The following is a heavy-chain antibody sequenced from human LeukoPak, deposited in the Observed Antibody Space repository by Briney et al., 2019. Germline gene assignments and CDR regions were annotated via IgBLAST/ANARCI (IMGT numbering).Heavy chain of an antibody. CDR1: GYTFTGYY. V-gene: IGHV1-69*13. CDR3: ARDWPYYYDSSGYYEHVDY. Sequence: GASVKVSCKASGYTFTGYYMHWVRQAPGQGLEWMGGIIPIFGTANYAQKFQGRVTITADESTSTAYMELRSLRSDDTAVYYCARDWPYYYDSSGYYEHVDYWGQGTLVTVSS. CDR2: IIPIFGTA. D-gene: IGHD3-22*01. J-gene: IGHJ4*02.